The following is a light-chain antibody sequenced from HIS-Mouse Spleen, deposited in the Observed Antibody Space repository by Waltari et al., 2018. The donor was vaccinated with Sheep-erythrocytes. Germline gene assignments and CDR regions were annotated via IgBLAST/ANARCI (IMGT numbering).Light chain of an antibody. CDR1: SSAVGGYNY. CDR3: SSYAGSNNWV. Sequence: QSALTQPPSASGSPGQSVPISRTGTSSAVGGYNYVSWYQQHPGKAPKLIIYEVSKRPSGVPDRFSGSKSGNTASLTVSGLQAEDEADYYCSSYAGSNNWVFGGGTKLTVL. J-gene: IGLJ3*02. V-gene: IGLV2-8*01. CDR2: EVS.